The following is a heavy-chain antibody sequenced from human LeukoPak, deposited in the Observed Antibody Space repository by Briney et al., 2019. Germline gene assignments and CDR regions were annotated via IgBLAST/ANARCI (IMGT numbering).Heavy chain of an antibody. Sequence: GGSLRLSCSASGLTFPSYALHWVRQAPGKGLEYVSAISTTGGRTYYADSVKGRFTISRDNSKSTMYLQMISLRPEDTAVYYCVTAYCSSTNCYGPGYWGRGTLVTVSS. V-gene: IGHV3-64D*06. CDR1: GLTFPSYA. CDR2: ISTTGGRT. D-gene: IGHD2-2*01. J-gene: IGHJ4*02. CDR3: VTAYCSSTNCYGPGY.